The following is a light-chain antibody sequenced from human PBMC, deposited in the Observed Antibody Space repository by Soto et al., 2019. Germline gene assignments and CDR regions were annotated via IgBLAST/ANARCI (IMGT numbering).Light chain of an antibody. Sequence: EIVMTQSPATLSVSPGERATLSCRASQSVSSNLAWYQQKPGQAPRLLIYGGSTRATGIPARFSGSRSGTEFTLTISSLQSEDFAVYYCQQYNNWRGTFGQGTKVEIK. CDR3: QQYNNWRGT. CDR2: GGS. V-gene: IGKV3-15*01. CDR1: QSVSSN. J-gene: IGKJ1*01.